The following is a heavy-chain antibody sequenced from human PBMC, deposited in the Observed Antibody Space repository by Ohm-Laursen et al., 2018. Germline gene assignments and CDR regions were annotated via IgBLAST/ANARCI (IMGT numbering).Heavy chain of an antibody. CDR1: GFTFSTYW. CDR2: INQDGSEK. CDR3: ARSFAVTTFYYHGMDV. J-gene: IGHJ6*02. V-gene: IGHV3-7*01. Sequence: SLRLSCTATGFTFSTYWMNWFRQAPGKGLESVASINQDGSEKYFVDSVRGRFTIFRDNAKNTLNLQMDSLRAEDTAVYYCARSFAVTTFYYHGMDVWGQGTTVTVAS. D-gene: IGHD4-17*01.